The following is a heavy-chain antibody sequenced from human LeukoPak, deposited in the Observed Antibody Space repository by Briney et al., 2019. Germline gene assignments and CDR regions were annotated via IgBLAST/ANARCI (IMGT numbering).Heavy chain of an antibody. J-gene: IGHJ4*02. D-gene: IGHD3-10*01. CDR2: ISAYNCNT. CDR1: GYTFTSYG. V-gene: IGHV1-18*01. CDR3: ARGHTVLLWFGELLTLDY. Sequence: ASVKVSCKASGYTFTSYGISWVRQAPGQGLEWMGWISAYNCNTNYAQKLQGRVTMTTDTSTSTAYMELRSLRSDDTAVYYCARGHTVLLWFGELLTLDYWGQGTLVTVSS.